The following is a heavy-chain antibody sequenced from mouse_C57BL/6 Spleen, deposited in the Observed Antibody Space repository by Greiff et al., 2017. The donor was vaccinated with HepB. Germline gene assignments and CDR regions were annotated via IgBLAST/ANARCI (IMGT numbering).Heavy chain of an antibody. Sequence: VQLQQSGPELVKPGASVKISCKASGYAFSSSWMNWVKQRPGKGLEWIGRIYPGDGDTNYNGKFKGKATLTADKSSSTAYMQLSSLTSEDSAVYFCAREDYYGSRLDYWGQGTTLTVSS. V-gene: IGHV1-82*01. J-gene: IGHJ2*01. D-gene: IGHD1-1*01. CDR1: GYAFSSSW. CDR3: AREDYYGSRLDY. CDR2: IYPGDGDT.